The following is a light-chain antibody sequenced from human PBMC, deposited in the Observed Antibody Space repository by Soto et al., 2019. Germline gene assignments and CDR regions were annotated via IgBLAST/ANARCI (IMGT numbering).Light chain of an antibody. CDR3: CSYAASYTLV. Sequence: QSALAQPRSVSGSPGQSVTISCCGTSSDVGGYNSVSWYQQFPGKAPKLMIYDVTKRPSGVPDRFSGSKSGNTASLTISGLQAEDEADYYCCSYAASYTLVFGGGTKLTVL. J-gene: IGLJ2*01. V-gene: IGLV2-11*01. CDR2: DVT. CDR1: SSDVGGYNS.